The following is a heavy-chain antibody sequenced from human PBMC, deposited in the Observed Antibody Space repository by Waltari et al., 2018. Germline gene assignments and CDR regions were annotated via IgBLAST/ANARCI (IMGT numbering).Heavy chain of an antibody. J-gene: IGHJ6*03. CDR1: GGSISSYY. D-gene: IGHD6-13*01. CDR2: IYYSGST. Sequence: QVQLQESGPGLVKPSETLSLPRTVPGGSISSYYWSWIRQPPGKGLEWIGYIYYSGSTNYNPTLKSGDTIAVDTSKNRCSLKLSSVTAAYTAVYYWARGVYGTYYMDVWGKGTTVTVSS. V-gene: IGHV4-59*01. CDR3: ARGVYGTYYMDV.